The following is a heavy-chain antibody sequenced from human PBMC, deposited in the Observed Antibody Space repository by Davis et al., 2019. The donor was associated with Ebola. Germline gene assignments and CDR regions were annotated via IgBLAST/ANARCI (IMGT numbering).Heavy chain of an antibody. Sequence: SETLSLTCTVSGGSISGTYYWNCIRQPPGKGLEWIGYIYNSGSTPYNPSLKSRVTISQDTSKNHFSLKLSSVTAADTAVYFCARSPITISGVLVPLYWFFDLWGRGTLVTVSS. CDR3: ARSPITISGVLVPLYWFFDL. D-gene: IGHD3-3*01. V-gene: IGHV4-61*03. J-gene: IGHJ2*01. CDR2: IYNSGST. CDR1: GGSISGTYY.